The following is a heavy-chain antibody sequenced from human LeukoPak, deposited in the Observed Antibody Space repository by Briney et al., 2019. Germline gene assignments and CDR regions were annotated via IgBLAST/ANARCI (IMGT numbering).Heavy chain of an antibody. V-gene: IGHV5-51*01. CDR2: IYPVDTDT. J-gene: IGHJ4*02. Sequence: GESLKISCKGSGYSFTSYWIGWVRQMPGKGLEWMGIIYPVDTDTRDSPSFQGQVTISADKSISTAYQQWSSQKASDTAMYYCARGEYYGDFCDYWGQGTLVTVSS. CDR1: GYSFTSYW. D-gene: IGHD4-17*01. CDR3: ARGEYYGDFCDY.